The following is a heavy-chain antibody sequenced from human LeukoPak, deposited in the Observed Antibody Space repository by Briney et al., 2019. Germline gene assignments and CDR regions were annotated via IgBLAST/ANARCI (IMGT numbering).Heavy chain of an antibody. CDR1: GGSITTTNY. CDR2: ISLSGYT. V-gene: IGHV4-4*02. CDR3: SRESGPYSPFGH. Sequence: SGTLSLTCGVSGGSITTTNYWSGVRPSPGRGLEWIGEISLSGYTVFNPSLRGRVTMSLDESKNHLSLTLTSVTAADTAIYYCSRESGPYSPFGHWGQGILVTV. D-gene: IGHD1-26*01. J-gene: IGHJ4*02.